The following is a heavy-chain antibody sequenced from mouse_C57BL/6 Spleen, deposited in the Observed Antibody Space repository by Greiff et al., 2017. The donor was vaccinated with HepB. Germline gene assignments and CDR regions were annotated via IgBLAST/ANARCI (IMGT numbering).Heavy chain of an antibody. V-gene: IGHV5-9*01. J-gene: IGHJ2*01. CDR1: GFTFSSYT. Sequence: EVQLVESGGGLVKPGGSLKLSCAASGFTFSSYTMSWVRQTPEKRLEWVATISGGGGNTYYPDSVKGRFTISRDNAKNTLYLQMRSLRSEDTALYYCARVITTVVATDFDYWGQGTTLTVSS. CDR2: ISGGGGNT. D-gene: IGHD1-1*01. CDR3: ARVITTVVATDFDY.